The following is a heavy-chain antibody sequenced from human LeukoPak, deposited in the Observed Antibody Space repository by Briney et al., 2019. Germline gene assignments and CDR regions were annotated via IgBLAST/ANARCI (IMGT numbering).Heavy chain of an antibody. CDR1: GFTFSSYS. CDR2: TSSSSSIK. V-gene: IGHV3-48*04. J-gene: IGHJ4*02. CDR3: VRGSMSYYDCSGDSSYVY. Sequence: GGSRRLSRAAAGFTFSSYSMSWVRQVPGNWLEWVSYTSSSSSIKYHADSMKDPFTISRHTSKQSLYLRMNSLIAEETSVYDCVRGSMSYYDCSGDSSYVYWGQGALVTVSS. D-gene: IGHD3-22*01.